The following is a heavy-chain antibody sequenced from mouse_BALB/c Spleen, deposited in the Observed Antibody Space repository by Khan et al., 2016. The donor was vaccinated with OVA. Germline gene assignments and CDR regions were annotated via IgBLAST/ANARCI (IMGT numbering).Heavy chain of an antibody. CDR1: GFSLTNYG. J-gene: IGHJ4*01. CDR3: AKFTPDYDSMDY. V-gene: IGHV2-3*01. CDR2: LWGDGST. D-gene: IGHD1-1*01. Sequence: QVQLKQSGPGLVAPSQSLSITCTVSGFSLTNYGVSWVRQPPGKGLEWLGVLWGDGSTNYHSALISRLSISKDNSTSQVFLKLNSLQTDETATYYCAKFTPDYDSMDYWGQGTSVTVSS.